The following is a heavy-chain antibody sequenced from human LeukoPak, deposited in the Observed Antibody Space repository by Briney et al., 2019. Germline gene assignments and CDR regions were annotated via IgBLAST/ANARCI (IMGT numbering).Heavy chain of an antibody. CDR3: ARGDSGSYYFDY. V-gene: IGHV3-48*04. CDR2: ISSSGSTI. D-gene: IGHD1-26*01. J-gene: IGHJ4*02. Sequence: PGGSLRLSCAVSGFTFSSCGMHWVRQAPGKGLEWVSYISSSGSTIYYADSVKGRFTISRDNAKNSLYLQMNSLRAEDTAVYYCARGDSGSYYFDYWGQGTLVTVSS. CDR1: GFTFSSCG.